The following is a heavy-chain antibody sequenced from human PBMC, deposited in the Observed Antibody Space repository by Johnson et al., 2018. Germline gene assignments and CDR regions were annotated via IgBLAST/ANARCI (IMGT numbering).Heavy chain of an antibody. CDR1: GFTFSSYG. CDR3: ARGSSGRSLYYHYGMDV. Sequence: QVQLVESGGGVVQPGRSLRLSCAASGFTFSSYGMHWVRQAPGKGLEWVAVIGDDGSNKYYADSVKGRFTIPRDNSKTTLYLQMNSLRAEDTAVYYCARGSSGRSLYYHYGMDVWGQGNTVTVSS. V-gene: IGHV3-33*01. CDR2: IGDDGSNK. J-gene: IGHJ6*02. D-gene: IGHD6-6*01.